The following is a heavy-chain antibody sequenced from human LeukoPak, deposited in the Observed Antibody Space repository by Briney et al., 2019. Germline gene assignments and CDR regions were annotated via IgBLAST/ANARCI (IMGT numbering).Heavy chain of an antibody. CDR1: GGSFSGYY. CDR2: INHSGST. CDR3: ARFPMGFGELLYFDY. V-gene: IGHV4-34*01. D-gene: IGHD3-10*01. J-gene: IGHJ4*02. Sequence: SETLSLTCAVYGGSFSGYYWSWIRQPPGKGLEWIGEINHSGSTNYNPSLKSRVTISVDTSKNQFSLKLSSVTAADTAVYYCARFPMGFGELLYFDYWGRGTLVTVSS.